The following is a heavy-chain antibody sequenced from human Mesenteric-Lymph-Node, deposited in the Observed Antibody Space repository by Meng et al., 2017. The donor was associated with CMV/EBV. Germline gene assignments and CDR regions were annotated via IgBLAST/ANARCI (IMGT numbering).Heavy chain of an antibody. D-gene: IGHD3-10*01. CDR3: ARALRDRGVRGVLTPGGDFDY. J-gene: IGHJ4*02. Sequence: GGSLRLSCEASGFTFSSYSMNWVRQAPGKGLEWVSFISSSRSYIYYADSVKGRFTISRDNAKNSLYLQMNSLRVEDTAVYYCARALRDRGVRGVLTPGGDFDYWGLGTLVTVSS. V-gene: IGHV3-21*01. CDR1: GFTFSSYS. CDR2: ISSSRSYI.